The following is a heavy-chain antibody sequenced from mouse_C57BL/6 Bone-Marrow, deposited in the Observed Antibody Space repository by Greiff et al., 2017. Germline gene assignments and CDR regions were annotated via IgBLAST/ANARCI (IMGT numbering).Heavy chain of an antibody. CDR2: IDPSDSDT. D-gene: IGHD2-4*01. Sequence: QVQLKQPGAELVMPGASVKLSCKASGYTFTSYWMHWVKQRPGQGLEWIGEIDPSDSDTNYNQKFKGKSTLTVDKSSSTAYMQRSSLTSDDSAFYYCSREIYCDYDGPYWDWDVCGTGTTVTVTA. CDR1: GYTFTSYW. J-gene: IGHJ1*03. V-gene: IGHV1-69*01. CDR3: SREIYCDYDGPYWDWDV.